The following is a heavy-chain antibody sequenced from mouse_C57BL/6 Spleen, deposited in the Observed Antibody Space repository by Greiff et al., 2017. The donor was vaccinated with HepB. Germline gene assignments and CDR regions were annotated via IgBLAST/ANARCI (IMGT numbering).Heavy chain of an antibody. CDR2: IYPSDSET. D-gene: IGHD1-1*01. CDR1: GYTFTSYW. Sequence: QVQLQQPGAELVRPGSSVKLSCKASGYTFTSYWMDWVKQRPGQGLEWIGNIYPSDSETHYNQKFKDKATLTVDKSSSTAYMQLSSLTSEDSAVYYCADYYYCSSSYYFDYWGQGTTLTVSS. J-gene: IGHJ2*01. CDR3: ADYYYCSSSYYFDY. V-gene: IGHV1-61*01.